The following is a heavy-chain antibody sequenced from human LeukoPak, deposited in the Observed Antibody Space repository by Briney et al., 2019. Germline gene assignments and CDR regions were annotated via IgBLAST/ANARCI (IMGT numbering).Heavy chain of an antibody. V-gene: IGHV3-21*01. D-gene: IGHD2-2*02. CDR1: GFTFSSYS. CDR2: ISSSSSYI. Sequence: PGGXLRLSCAASGFTFSSYSMTWVRQAPGKGLEWVSSISSSSSYIYYADSVKGRFTISRDNAKNSLYLQMNSLRAEDTAVYYCARVSCSSTSCYTPDYWGQGTLVTVSS. CDR3: ARVSCSSTSCYTPDY. J-gene: IGHJ4*02.